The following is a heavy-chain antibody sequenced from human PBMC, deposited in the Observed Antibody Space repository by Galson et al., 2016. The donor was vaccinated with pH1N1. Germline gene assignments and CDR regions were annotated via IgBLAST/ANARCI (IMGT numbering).Heavy chain of an antibody. CDR2: IKQDGSDK. V-gene: IGHV3-7*01. J-gene: IGHJ4*02. Sequence: SLRLSCAASGFTFSTYWMTWVRQAPGKGLEWVANIKQDGSDKYYVDSVKGRFTISRDNAKNSLYLQMNSLRGEDTAMYYCAREIYKSVSFWGQGTLVTVSS. CDR1: GFTFSTYW. CDR3: AREIYKSVSF. D-gene: IGHD3-10*01.